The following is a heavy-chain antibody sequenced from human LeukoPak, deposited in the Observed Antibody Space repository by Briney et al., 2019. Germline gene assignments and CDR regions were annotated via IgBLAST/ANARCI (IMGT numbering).Heavy chain of an antibody. Sequence: ASVKVSCKASGYTFTGYYMHWVRQAPGQGLEWMGWINPNSGGTNYAQKFQSRVTMTRDTSISTAYMELSRLRSDDTAVYYCARDRHSGSYPNCFDPWGQGTLVTVSS. CDR2: INPNSGGT. D-gene: IGHD1-26*01. CDR3: ARDRHSGSYPNCFDP. J-gene: IGHJ5*02. V-gene: IGHV1-2*02. CDR1: GYTFTGYY.